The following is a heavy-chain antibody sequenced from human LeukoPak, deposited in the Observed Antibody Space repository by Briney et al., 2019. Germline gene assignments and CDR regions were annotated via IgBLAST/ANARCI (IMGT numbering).Heavy chain of an antibody. CDR1: GGSFSGYY. V-gene: IGHV4-34*01. J-gene: IGHJ5*02. CDR2: INHSGST. D-gene: IGHD2-2*01. Sequence: SETLSLTCAVYGGSFSGYYWSWIRQPPGKGLEWSGEINHSGSTNYNPSLKSRVTISVDTSKNQFSLKLSSVTAADTAVYYCANQYQLLSGGWFDPWGQGTLVTVSS. CDR3: ANQYQLLSGGWFDP.